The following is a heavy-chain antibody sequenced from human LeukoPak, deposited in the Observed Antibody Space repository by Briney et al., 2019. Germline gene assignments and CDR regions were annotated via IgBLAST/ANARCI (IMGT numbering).Heavy chain of an antibody. D-gene: IGHD5-18*01. J-gene: IGHJ4*02. Sequence: RGSLRLAWAASGLTFSSYWMHWVRQAPGKGLVWVSRINRDGSSTSYADSVKGRFTISRDNAKNTLYLQMNSLRAEDTSVYYCASEFGTPSYGYDDWGQGTLVTVSS. CDR2: INRDGSST. CDR1: GLTFSSYW. CDR3: ASEFGTPSYGYDD. V-gene: IGHV3-74*01.